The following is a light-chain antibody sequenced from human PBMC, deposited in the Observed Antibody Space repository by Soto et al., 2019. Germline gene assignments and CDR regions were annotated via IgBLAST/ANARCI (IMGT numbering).Light chain of an antibody. CDR1: QSVSSN. CDR2: GAS. Sequence: EIVLTQSPGTLSLSPGERATLSCRASQSVSSNYLAWYQQKPGQTPRLLIYGASTRATGVPARFSGSGSGTDFILAITSLQSEDFAVYYCQQYWHWPRTFGQGTKVDIK. J-gene: IGKJ1*01. V-gene: IGKV3-15*01. CDR3: QQYWHWPRT.